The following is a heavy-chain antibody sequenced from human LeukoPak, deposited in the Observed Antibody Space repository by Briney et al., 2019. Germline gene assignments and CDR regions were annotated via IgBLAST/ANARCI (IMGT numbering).Heavy chain of an antibody. CDR1: GVSLSYYY. J-gene: IGHJ4*02. Sequence: PSETLSLTCAVYGVSLSYYYWSWIRQPPEKGLEWIGEINRSGSTNYNPSLKSRVSISVDTSKNQFSLKLSSVTAADTAVYYCARGGFYCGGDCYVDYWGQGTLVTVSS. D-gene: IGHD2-21*02. V-gene: IGHV4-34*01. CDR2: INRSGST. CDR3: ARGGFYCGGDCYVDY.